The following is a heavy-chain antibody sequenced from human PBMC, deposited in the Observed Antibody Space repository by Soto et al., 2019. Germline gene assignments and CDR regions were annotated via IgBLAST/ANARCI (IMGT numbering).Heavy chain of an antibody. CDR3: ARQGSY. J-gene: IGHJ4*02. CDR2: MSYSGST. CDR1: GGSISKSSYY. Sequence: PSETLSLTCTVSGGSISKSSYYWVWIRQPPGKGLEWVGSMSYSGSTYYNPSLKSRVAISVDTSKNQLSLQVSSVTAADTAVYYCARQGSYWGQGALVTVSS. V-gene: IGHV4-39*01.